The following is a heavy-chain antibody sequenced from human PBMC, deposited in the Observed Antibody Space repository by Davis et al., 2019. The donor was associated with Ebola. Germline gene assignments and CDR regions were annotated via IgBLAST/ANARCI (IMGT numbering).Heavy chain of an antibody. D-gene: IGHD2-2*01. CDR2: IVVGSGNT. Sequence: SVKVSCKTSGFTFSTSAVQWVRQARGQRPEWIAWIVVGSGNTNYAQKFQERVNVTSDMSTRTAYMELSSLTSDDTAMYYCVASLLVPAGSRDLIDYWGQGTLVTVSS. V-gene: IGHV1-58*01. J-gene: IGHJ4*02. CDR1: GFTFSTSA. CDR3: VASLLVPAGSRDLIDY.